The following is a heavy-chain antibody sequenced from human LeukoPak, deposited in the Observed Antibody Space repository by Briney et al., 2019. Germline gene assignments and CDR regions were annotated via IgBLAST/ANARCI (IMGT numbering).Heavy chain of an antibody. V-gene: IGHV3-23*01. J-gene: IGHJ4*02. CDR1: GFTFSSYA. D-gene: IGHD3-9*01. Sequence: PGGSLRLSCAASGFTFSSYAMSWVRQAPGKGLEWVSAISGSGGSTYYADSVKGRFTISRDNSKNTLYLQMNSLRAEDTAVYYCAKAGYCDILTGYKERDYFDYWGQGTLVTVSS. CDR2: ISGSGGST. CDR3: AKAGYCDILTGYKERDYFDY.